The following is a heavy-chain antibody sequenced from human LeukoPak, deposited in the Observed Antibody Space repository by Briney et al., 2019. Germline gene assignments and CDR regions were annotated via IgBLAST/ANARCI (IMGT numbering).Heavy chain of an antibody. D-gene: IGHD6-19*01. Sequence: SETLSLTCTVSGDSISTSNSYWGWIRQPPGKGLEWIGSIYYSGNTYYNASLKSRVTISLDTSKNQFSLKLTSVTAADTAVYYCASSSGWLHFDYWGQGTLVTVSS. CDR2: IYYSGNT. CDR1: GDSISTSNSY. J-gene: IGHJ4*02. V-gene: IGHV4-39*01. CDR3: ASSSGWLHFDY.